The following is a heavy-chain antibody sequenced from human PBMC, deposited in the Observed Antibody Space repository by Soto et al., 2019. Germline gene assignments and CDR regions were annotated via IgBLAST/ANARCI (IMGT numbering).Heavy chain of an antibody. V-gene: IGHV4-59*01. J-gene: IGHJ6*02. CDR2: IYYSGST. CDR3: ARDRGVLRFLEWSTPPHYYYGMDV. Sequence: SETLSLTCTVSGGSISSYYWSWIRQPPGKGLEWIGYIYYSGSTNYNPSLKSRVTISVDTSKNQFSLKLSSVTAADTAVYYCARDRGVLRFLEWSTPPHYYYGMDVWGQGTTVTVSS. D-gene: IGHD3-3*01. CDR1: GGSISSYY.